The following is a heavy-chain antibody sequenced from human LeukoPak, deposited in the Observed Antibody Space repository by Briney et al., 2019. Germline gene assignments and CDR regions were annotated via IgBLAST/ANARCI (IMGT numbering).Heavy chain of an antibody. CDR2: INSDGSST. V-gene: IGHV3-74*01. CDR1: GFTFSGYW. D-gene: IGHD5-24*01. Sequence: GGSLRLSCAASGFTFSGYWMHWVRQAPGKGLVWVSRINSDGSSTSYADSVKGRFTISRDNAKNTLYLQMNSLRAEDTAVYYCARALRRWLQSNWFDPWSQGTLVTVSS. J-gene: IGHJ5*02. CDR3: ARALRRWLQSNWFDP.